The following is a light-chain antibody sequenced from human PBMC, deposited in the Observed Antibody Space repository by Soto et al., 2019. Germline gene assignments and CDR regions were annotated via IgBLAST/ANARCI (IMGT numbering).Light chain of an antibody. CDR1: PSISSW. Sequence: DIQMTQSPSTLSASVGDRFTITCRASPSISSWLAWYQQKPGKAPKLLIYKASSLESGVPSRFSGSGSGTEFTLTISSLQPDDFATYYCQQYNSYSWTFGQGTKVDIK. V-gene: IGKV1-5*03. J-gene: IGKJ1*01. CDR3: QQYNSYSWT. CDR2: KAS.